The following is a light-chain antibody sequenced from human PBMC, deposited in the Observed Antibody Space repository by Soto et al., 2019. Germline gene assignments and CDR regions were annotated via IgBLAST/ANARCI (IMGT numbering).Light chain of an antibody. CDR1: QSVSSY. CDR3: QQRSNWPPWT. J-gene: IGKJ1*01. Sequence: EIVLTQSPATLSLSPGDRATLSCRASQSVSSYLAWYQQKPGQAPRLLIYDASNMATGIPARFSGSGSGTDFTLTISSRVPEDFAVYYCQQRSNWPPWTFGQGTKVEIK. V-gene: IGKV3-11*01. CDR2: DAS.